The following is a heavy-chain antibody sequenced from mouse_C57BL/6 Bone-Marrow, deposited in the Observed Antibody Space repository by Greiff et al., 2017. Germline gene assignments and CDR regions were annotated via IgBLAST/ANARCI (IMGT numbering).Heavy chain of an antibody. CDR3: ARPRVYYYGSSYGYFDV. Sequence: VQLQQPGAELVMPGASVKLSCKASGYTFTSYWMHWVKKRPGQGLEWIGEIDPSDSYTNYNQKFKGKSTLTVDKSSSKAYMQLSSLTSEDSAVYYCARPRVYYYGSSYGYFDVWGTGTTVTVSS. V-gene: IGHV1-69*01. D-gene: IGHD1-1*01. J-gene: IGHJ1*03. CDR1: GYTFTSYW. CDR2: IDPSDSYT.